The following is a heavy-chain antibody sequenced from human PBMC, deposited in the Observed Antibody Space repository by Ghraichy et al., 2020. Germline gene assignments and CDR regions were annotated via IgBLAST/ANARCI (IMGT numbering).Heavy chain of an antibody. Sequence: ASVKVSCKASGYSFTAYGISWVRQAPGQGLEWVAWISAYSGDTNSAQKVQGRVTMTIDTSTSTAYMELGSLRSDDTAVYYCARDRQQPGNYYYYGMDVWGQGTTVTVSS. CDR1: GYSFTAYG. V-gene: IGHV1-18*04. D-gene: IGHD6-13*01. CDR3: ARDRQQPGNYYYYGMDV. CDR2: ISAYSGDT. J-gene: IGHJ6*02.